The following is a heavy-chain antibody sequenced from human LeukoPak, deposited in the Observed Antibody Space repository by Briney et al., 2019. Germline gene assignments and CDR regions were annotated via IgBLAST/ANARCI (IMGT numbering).Heavy chain of an antibody. D-gene: IGHD6-6*01. V-gene: IGHV3-23*01. Sequence: GGSLGLSCAASGFTFSTYAMTWVRQAPGKGLEWASTIYPSGSDTYYADSVMGRFTISRDNSKNTLYLQMNGLRAEDTAVYYCAKGSSSSNYYYGMDVWGQGTTVTVSS. CDR3: AKGSSSSNYYYGMDV. CDR2: IYPSGSDT. J-gene: IGHJ6*02. CDR1: GFTFSTYA.